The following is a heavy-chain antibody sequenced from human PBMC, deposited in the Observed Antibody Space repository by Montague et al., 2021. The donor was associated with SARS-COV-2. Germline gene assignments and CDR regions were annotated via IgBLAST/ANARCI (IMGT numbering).Heavy chain of an antibody. D-gene: IGHD6-13*01. CDR3: VATYNGNWYYFDY. V-gene: IGHV4-39*01. CDR2: LHYAGSA. J-gene: IGHJ4*02. Sequence: SETLSLTCSVSGGSFSSGDSYWGWLRQAPGKGLEWIGDLHYAGSAYYXPSLRSRVTISADTSKNQFFLKLNSVTAADTAVYYCVATYNGNWYYFDYWGQGTLVTVSS. CDR1: GGSFSSGDSY.